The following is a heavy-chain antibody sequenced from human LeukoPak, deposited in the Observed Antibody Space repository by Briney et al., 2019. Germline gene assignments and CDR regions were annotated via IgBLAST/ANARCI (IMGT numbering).Heavy chain of an antibody. Sequence: SETLSLTCTVSGGSISSYYWSWIRQPPGKGLEWIGYIYYSGSSNYNPSLKSRVTISVDTSKNQFSLKLSSVTAADAAVYFCARVTGYMIEDYFDYWGQGTLVTVSS. CDR3: ARVTGYMIEDYFDY. CDR2: IYYSGSS. CDR1: GGSISSYY. J-gene: IGHJ4*02. D-gene: IGHD3-22*01. V-gene: IGHV4-59*01.